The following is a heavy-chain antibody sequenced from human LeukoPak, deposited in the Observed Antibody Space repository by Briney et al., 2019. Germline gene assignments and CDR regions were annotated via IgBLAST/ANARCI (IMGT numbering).Heavy chain of an antibody. CDR1: GVSVSIINSY. Sequence: PSETLSLTCTVSGVSVSIINSYWGWIRQPPGKGLEWIGNVYYSGRANYSPSLRSRITMSVDTSKNRFSLKMTSVTAADTAVYFCAGLRKGRYFDYFFEKWGQGTLVTVSS. V-gene: IGHV4-39*02. CDR2: VYYSGRA. J-gene: IGHJ4*02. D-gene: IGHD3-9*01. CDR3: AGLRKGRYFDYFFEK.